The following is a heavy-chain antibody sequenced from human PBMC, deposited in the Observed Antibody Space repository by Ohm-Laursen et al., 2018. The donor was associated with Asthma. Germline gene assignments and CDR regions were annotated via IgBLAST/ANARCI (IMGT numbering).Heavy chain of an antibody. J-gene: IGHJ3*02. CDR3: ARDLRYYDSSGYLPTERGIFDI. D-gene: IGHD3-22*01. CDR1: GFTFSSYG. CDR2: IWYDGSNK. V-gene: IGHV3-33*01. Sequence: SLRLSCAASGFTFSSYGMHWVRQAPGKGLEWVAVIWYDGSNKYYADSVKGRFTISRDNSKNTLYLQMNSLRAEDTAVYYCARDLRYYDSSGYLPTERGIFDIWGQGTMVTVSS.